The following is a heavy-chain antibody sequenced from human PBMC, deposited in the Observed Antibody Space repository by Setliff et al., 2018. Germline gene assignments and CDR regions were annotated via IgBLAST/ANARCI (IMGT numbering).Heavy chain of an antibody. CDR1: GDSISSGINY. CDR3: ARGDSSGNNYPVLDY. V-gene: IGHV4-61*09. CDR2: IDPSGNT. Sequence: SETLSLTCTVSGDSISSGINYWSWIRQPAGKGLEWIGHIDPSGNTNYSPSLKSRVTISVDTSKNQLSLKLSSVTAADTAIYYCARGDSSGNNYPVLDYWSQGTLVTVSS. D-gene: IGHD5-18*01. J-gene: IGHJ4*02.